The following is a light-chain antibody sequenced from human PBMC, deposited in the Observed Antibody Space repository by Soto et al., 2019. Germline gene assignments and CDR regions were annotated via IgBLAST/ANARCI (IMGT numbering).Light chain of an antibody. Sequence: QSALAQPRSVSGSPGQSVTISCTGTSSDVGGSDYVSWFQHYPGKGPKLLIYDVTRRPSGVPDRFSGSKSGNTASLTISGLRVEDEADYYCCSHAGSYTFRVFGTGTKVTVL. V-gene: IGLV2-11*01. J-gene: IGLJ1*01. CDR2: DVT. CDR1: SSDVGGSDY. CDR3: CSHAGSYTFRV.